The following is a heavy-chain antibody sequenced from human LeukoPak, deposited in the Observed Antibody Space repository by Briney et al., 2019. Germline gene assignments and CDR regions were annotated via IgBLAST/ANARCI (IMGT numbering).Heavy chain of an antibody. Sequence: ASVKVSSKHSGYTLTVNYMYWGRQSPGQGLGWKGGVDTNTGETNYPQHFQGTVTMTRDTSITTASMELSSLRYDDTAVYYCARGTSSHCSGGSCYSTRDYYFDYWGQGTLVTVSS. D-gene: IGHD2-15*01. CDR1: GYTLTVNY. CDR2: VDTNTGET. J-gene: IGHJ4*02. V-gene: IGHV1-2*02. CDR3: ARGTSSHCSGGSCYSTRDYYFDY.